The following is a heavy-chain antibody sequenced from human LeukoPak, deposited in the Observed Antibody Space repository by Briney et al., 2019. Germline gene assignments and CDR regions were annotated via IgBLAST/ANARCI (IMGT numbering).Heavy chain of an antibody. Sequence: GESLKISCTGSGYSFTTSWIGWVRPIPGKGLEWMGIIYPGDSDTRYSPSFQGQVTISADKSISTAYLQWSSLKASDTAMYYCARYQEAYSSSWSYWGQGTLVTVSS. CDR2: IYPGDSDT. CDR3: ARYQEAYSSSWSY. V-gene: IGHV5-51*01. J-gene: IGHJ4*02. CDR1: GYSFTTSW. D-gene: IGHD6-13*01.